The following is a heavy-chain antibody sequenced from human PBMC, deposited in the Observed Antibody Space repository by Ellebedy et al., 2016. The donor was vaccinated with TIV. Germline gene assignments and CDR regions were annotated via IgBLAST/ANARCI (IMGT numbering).Heavy chain of an antibody. CDR3: AKTDCTNGVCYLYYYGMDV. V-gene: IGHV1-3*01. Sequence: AASVKVSCKTSGYSFTRYAIHWVRQAPGQRLEWMGWIDVGNGDTKYSQKFQGRVAFTRDTSASTAHIDLSSLRSEDTAVYYCAKTDCTNGVCYLYYYGMDVWGQGTTVTVSS. CDR2: IDVGNGDT. J-gene: IGHJ6*02. D-gene: IGHD2-8*01. CDR1: GYSFTRYA.